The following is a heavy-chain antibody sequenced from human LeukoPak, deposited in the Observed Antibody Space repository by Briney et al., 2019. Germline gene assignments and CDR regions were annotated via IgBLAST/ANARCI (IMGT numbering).Heavy chain of an antibody. CDR1: GYTFTSYY. J-gene: IGHJ4*02. Sequence: ASVKVSCKASGYTFTSYYMHWVRQAPGQGLEWMGIINPSGGSTSYAQKFQGRVTMTRDMSTSTAYMELRSLRSDDTAVYYCARDRGAMITFGGVIAGEYYFDYWGQGTLVTVSS. CDR2: INPSGGST. CDR3: ARDRGAMITFGGVIAGEYYFDY. D-gene: IGHD3-16*02. V-gene: IGHV1-46*01.